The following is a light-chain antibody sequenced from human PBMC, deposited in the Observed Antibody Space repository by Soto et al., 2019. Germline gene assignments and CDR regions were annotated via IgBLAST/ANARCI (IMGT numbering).Light chain of an antibody. CDR3: MQSLQLPRT. J-gene: IGKJ3*01. Sequence: DPVMTQSPLSLPVTPGEPASISCRSSQSLLHSNGYNYLDWYLQKPGQSPQLLIYLGSNRASGVTDRFSGSGSCTDFTLKISRVEADDVGVYYCMQSLQLPRTFGPGTKVDIK. V-gene: IGKV2-28*01. CDR1: QSLLHSNGYNY. CDR2: LGS.